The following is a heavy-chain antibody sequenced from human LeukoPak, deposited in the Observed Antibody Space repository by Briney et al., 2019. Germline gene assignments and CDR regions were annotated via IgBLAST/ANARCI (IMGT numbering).Heavy chain of an antibody. CDR3: ARSYAGLDY. V-gene: IGHV3-21*01. CDR1: GFTFISYS. J-gene: IGHJ4*02. Sequence: WGSVRLSFAASGFTFISYSMNWVRQAPGKGREGVSSISSSSSYIYYADSVKGRFTISRDNAKNSLYLQMNSLTAGDTAVYYCARSYAGLDYWGQGTLVTVSS. CDR2: ISSSSSYI. D-gene: IGHD2-8*01.